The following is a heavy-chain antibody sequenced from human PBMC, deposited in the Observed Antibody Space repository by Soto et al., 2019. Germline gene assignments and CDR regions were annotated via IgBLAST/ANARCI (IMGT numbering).Heavy chain of an antibody. CDR3: VKDNRGSY. CDR2: INEDGSRR. D-gene: IGHD3-10*01. J-gene: IGHJ4*02. Sequence: GGSLRLSCAASGFTFSSYAMSWVRQAPGKGLEWVSNINEDGSRRYYVDSVKGRFTISRDNAKNSLYLQMNSLRAEDTAVYYCVKDNRGSYWGQGTLVTVSS. CDR1: GFTFSSYA. V-gene: IGHV3-7*01.